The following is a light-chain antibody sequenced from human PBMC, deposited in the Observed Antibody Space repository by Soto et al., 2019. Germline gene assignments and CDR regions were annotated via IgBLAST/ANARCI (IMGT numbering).Light chain of an antibody. CDR2: SNN. V-gene: IGLV1-47*02. J-gene: IGLJ1*01. Sequence: QTSLTQPPSASGTPGQRFTISCSGSISNIVSNYVYWYQQLPGTAPKLLIYSNNQRPSGVPDRFSGSKSGTSASLAISGLRSEDEADYYCAAWDDSLSGSYVFGTGTKVTVL. CDR1: ISNIVSNY. CDR3: AAWDDSLSGSYV.